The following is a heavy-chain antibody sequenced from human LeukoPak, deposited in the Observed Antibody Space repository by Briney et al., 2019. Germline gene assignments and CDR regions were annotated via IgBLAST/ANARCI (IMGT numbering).Heavy chain of an antibody. CDR2: IYYSGST. J-gene: IGHJ4*02. CDR3: ARDQLTYFDY. D-gene: IGHD4/OR15-4a*01. V-gene: IGHV4-31*03. CDR1: GGPISSGGHY. Sequence: SETLSLTCTVSGGPISSGGHYWNWIRQHPGMGLEWIGYIYYSGSTDYNLSLKSRATISVDTSKNQFSLKLSSVTAADTAVYYCARDQLTYFDYWGQGTLVTVSS.